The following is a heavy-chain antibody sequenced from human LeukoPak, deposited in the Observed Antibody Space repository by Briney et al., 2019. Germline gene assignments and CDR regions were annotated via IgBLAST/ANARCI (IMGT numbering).Heavy chain of an antibody. D-gene: IGHD3-16*01. Sequence: PSETLSLTCAVYGGSFGGYYWSWIRQPPGKGLEWIGEINHSGSTNYNPSLKSRVTISVDTSKNQFSLKLSSVTAADTAVYYCARGNYDYVWGSYPFDYWGQGTLVTVSS. J-gene: IGHJ4*02. V-gene: IGHV4-34*01. CDR2: INHSGST. CDR1: GGSFGGYY. CDR3: ARGNYDYVWGSYPFDY.